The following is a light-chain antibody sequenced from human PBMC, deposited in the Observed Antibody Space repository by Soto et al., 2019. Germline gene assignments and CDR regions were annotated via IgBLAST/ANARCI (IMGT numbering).Light chain of an antibody. CDR2: EVT. Sequence: QSVLTQPASVSGSPGQSITISCTGTSSDVGSYNLVSWYQQHPGKAPKLMIYEVTKRPSGVSDRFAGSKSGNTASLTISGLPAEDEADYYCCSYAGSSTRFGGGTKLTVL. CDR3: CSYAGSSTR. J-gene: IGLJ2*01. V-gene: IGLV2-23*02. CDR1: SSDVGSYNL.